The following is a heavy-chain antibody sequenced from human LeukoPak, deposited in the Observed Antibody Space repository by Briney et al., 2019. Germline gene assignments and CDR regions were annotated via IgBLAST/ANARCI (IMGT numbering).Heavy chain of an antibody. D-gene: IGHD3-22*01. CDR2: INWNGGST. CDR1: GFTFSSYA. J-gene: IGHJ4*02. CDR3: AREIRYYDSSGYSDY. Sequence: PGGSLRLSCAASGFTFSSYAMTWVRQAPGKGLEWVSGINWNGGSTGYADSVKGRFTISRDNAKNSLYLQMNSLRAEDTALYYCAREIRYYDSSGYSDYWGQGTLVTVSS. V-gene: IGHV3-20*04.